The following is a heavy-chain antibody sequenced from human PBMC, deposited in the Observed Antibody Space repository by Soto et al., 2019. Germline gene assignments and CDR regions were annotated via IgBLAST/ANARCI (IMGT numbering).Heavy chain of an antibody. V-gene: IGHV3-66*01. J-gene: IGHJ4*02. Sequence: GGSLRLSCAASGFTVSSNYMSWVRQAPGKGLEWVSVIYSGGSTYYADSVKGRFTISRDNSKNTLYLQMNSLRAEDTAVYYCARDLSEGGSSWRGGFDYWGQGTLVTVSS. D-gene: IGHD6-13*01. CDR1: GFTVSSNY. CDR2: IYSGGST. CDR3: ARDLSEGGSSWRGGFDY.